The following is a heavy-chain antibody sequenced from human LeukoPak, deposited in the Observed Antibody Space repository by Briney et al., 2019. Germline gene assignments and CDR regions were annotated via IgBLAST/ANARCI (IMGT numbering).Heavy chain of an antibody. D-gene: IGHD2-8*01. CDR1: GFTFSDAW. Sequence: GGSLRLSCAASGFTFSDAWMSWVRQAPGMGLEWVGRIKSKTDGGTTDYAAPVKGRFTISRDDSKTTLYLQINSLKTEDTAVYYCAKEQRIRHCSEGVCMEGYYFDYWGQGSLVTVSS. V-gene: IGHV3-15*01. J-gene: IGHJ4*02. CDR2: IKSKTDGGTT. CDR3: AKEQRIRHCSEGVCMEGYYFDY.